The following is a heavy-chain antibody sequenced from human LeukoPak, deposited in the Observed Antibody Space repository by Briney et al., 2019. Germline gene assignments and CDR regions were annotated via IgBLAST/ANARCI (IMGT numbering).Heavy chain of an antibody. V-gene: IGHV1-8*01. J-gene: IGHJ6*03. CDR3: ARGAGQLPSPYCYYYYMDV. D-gene: IGHD2-2*01. Sequence: GASVKVSCKASGYTFTSYDINWVRQATGQGLAWMGWMNPNSGNSGYAQKFQGRVTMTRNTSISTAYMELSSLRSEDTAVYYCARGAGQLPSPYCYYYYMDVWGKGTTVTVSS. CDR2: MNPNSGNS. CDR1: GYTFTSYD.